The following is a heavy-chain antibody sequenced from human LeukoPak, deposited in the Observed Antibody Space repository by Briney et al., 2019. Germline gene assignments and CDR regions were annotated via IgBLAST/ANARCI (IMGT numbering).Heavy chain of an antibody. Sequence: ASVKVSCKASGYTFTSYYMHRVRQAPGQGLEWMGIINPSGGSTSYAQKFQGRVTMTRDTSTSTVYMELSSLRSEDTAVYYCARDGIYSSGSTYYFDYWGQGTLVTVSS. V-gene: IGHV1-46*01. CDR2: INPSGGST. D-gene: IGHD6-19*01. J-gene: IGHJ4*02. CDR1: GYTFTSYY. CDR3: ARDGIYSSGSTYYFDY.